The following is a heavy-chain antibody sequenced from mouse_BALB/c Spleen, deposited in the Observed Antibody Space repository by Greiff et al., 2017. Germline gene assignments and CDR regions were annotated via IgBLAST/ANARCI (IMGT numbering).Heavy chain of an antibody. CDR2: ISSGSSTI. CDR1: GFTFSSFG. Sequence: DVQLVESGGGLVQPGGSRKLSCAASGFTFSSFGMHWVRQAPEKGLEWVAYISSGSSTIYYADTVKGRFTISRDNAKNTLYLEMSSLRSEDTAMYYCARGYRDYWGQGTSVTVSS. J-gene: IGHJ4*01. V-gene: IGHV5-17*02. D-gene: IGHD3-1*01. CDR3: ARGYRDY.